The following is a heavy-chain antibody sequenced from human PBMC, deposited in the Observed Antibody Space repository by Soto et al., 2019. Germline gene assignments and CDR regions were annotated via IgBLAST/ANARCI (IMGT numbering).Heavy chain of an antibody. Sequence: GGSLRLSCAASGFAFSNYEMNWVRQAPGKGLEWVSYISLSGSTIYYADSVEGRFTISRDDAKNSLYLQMDSLRADDTAVYYCARESFSASPNFFDYWGQGTLVTVSS. CDR1: GFAFSNYE. CDR3: ARESFSASPNFFDY. D-gene: IGHD3-3*02. CDR2: ISLSGSTI. J-gene: IGHJ4*02. V-gene: IGHV3-48*03.